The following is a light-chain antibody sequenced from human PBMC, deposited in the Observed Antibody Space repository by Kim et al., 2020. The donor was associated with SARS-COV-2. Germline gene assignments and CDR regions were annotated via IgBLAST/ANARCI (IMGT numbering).Light chain of an antibody. CDR1: SIDVGGYNY. V-gene: IGLV2-14*03. CDR3: SSYTSSSTLV. Sequence: GQSITITCTGTSIDVGGYNYVSWYQQLPGKAPKLMIYDVSNRPSGVSNRFSGSKSGNTASLTISGLQADDEADYYCSSYTSSSTLVFGGGTQLTVL. CDR2: DVS. J-gene: IGLJ2*01.